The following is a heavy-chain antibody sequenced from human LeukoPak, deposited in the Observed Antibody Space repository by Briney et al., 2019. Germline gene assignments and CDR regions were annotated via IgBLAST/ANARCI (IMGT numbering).Heavy chain of an antibody. Sequence: ASVKVPCKASGYTFTSYDINWVRQATGQGLEWMGWMNPNSGNTGYAQKFQGRVTITRNTSISTAYMELSSLRSEDTAVYYCASLGVYYGSGDAFDIWGQGTMVTVSS. CDR2: MNPNSGNT. V-gene: IGHV1-8*03. CDR1: GYTFTSYD. J-gene: IGHJ3*02. D-gene: IGHD3-10*01. CDR3: ASLGVYYGSGDAFDI.